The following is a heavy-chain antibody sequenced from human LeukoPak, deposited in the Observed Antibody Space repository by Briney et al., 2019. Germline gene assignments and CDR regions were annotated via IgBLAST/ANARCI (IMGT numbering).Heavy chain of an antibody. CDR3: ARLGSRGVVVAATASGFDY. J-gene: IGHJ4*02. V-gene: IGHV4-34*01. CDR1: GGSFSGYY. Sequence: PSETLSLTCAVYGGSFSGYYWSWIRQPPGKGLEWIGEINHSGSTNYNPSLKSRVTISVDTSKNQFSLKLSSVTAAGTAVYYCARLGSRGVVVAATASGFDYWGQGTLVTVSS. CDR2: INHSGST. D-gene: IGHD2-15*01.